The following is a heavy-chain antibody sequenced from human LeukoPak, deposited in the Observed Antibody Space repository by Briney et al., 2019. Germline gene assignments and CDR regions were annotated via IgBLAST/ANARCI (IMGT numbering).Heavy chain of an antibody. V-gene: IGHV1-46*01. CDR3: ARDGGSYYGLDY. CDR2: INPSGGST. CDR1: GYTFTSYG. Sequence: GASVKVSCKASGYTFTSYGISWVRQAPGQGLEWMGIINPSGGSTSYAQKFQGRVTMTRDTSTSTVYMELSSLRSEDTAVYYCARDGGSYYGLDYWGQGTLVTVSS. D-gene: IGHD1-26*01. J-gene: IGHJ4*02.